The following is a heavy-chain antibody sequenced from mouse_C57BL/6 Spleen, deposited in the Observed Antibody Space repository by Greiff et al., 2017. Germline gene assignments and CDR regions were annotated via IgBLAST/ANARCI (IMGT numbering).Heavy chain of an antibody. V-gene: IGHV1-52*01. CDR2: IDPSDSET. CDR1: GYTFTSYW. CDR3: ARQVSWYFDV. J-gene: IGHJ1*03. Sequence: VQLQQPGAELLRPGSSVKLSCKASGYTFTSYWMHWVKQRPIQGLEWIGNIDPSDSETHYNQKFKDKATLTVDKSSSTAYMQLSSLTSEDSAVYYCARQVSWYFDVWGTGTTVTVSS. D-gene: IGHD2-14*01.